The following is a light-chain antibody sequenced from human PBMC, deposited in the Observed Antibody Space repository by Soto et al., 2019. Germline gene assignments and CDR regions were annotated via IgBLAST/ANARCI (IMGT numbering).Light chain of an antibody. CDR1: SSNIGNEY. Sequence: QSVLTQPPSVSAAPGQKVTISCSGSSSNIGNEYVSWYQHLPGTAPKLLIYENNKRPSGIPDRFSGSKSGASATLGITGLQTGDEADYYCGTWVSSLSAWVFGGGTKLTVL. CDR2: ENN. J-gene: IGLJ3*02. CDR3: GTWVSSLSAWV. V-gene: IGLV1-51*02.